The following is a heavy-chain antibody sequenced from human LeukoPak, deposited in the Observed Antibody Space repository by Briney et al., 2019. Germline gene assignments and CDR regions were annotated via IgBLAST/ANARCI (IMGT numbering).Heavy chain of an antibody. J-gene: IGHJ3*02. CDR1: GFTFSSYW. CDR3: ARHSTKYQLLDHDSFEI. V-gene: IGHV3-7*03. Sequence: GGSLRLSCAASGFTFSSYWMTWVRQAPGKGLEWVANIKQDGSAEYNVDSVKGRFTISRDNAKNSLYLQMNSLKASDTAMYYCARHSTKYQLLDHDSFEIWGQGTMVTVSS. CDR2: IKQDGSAE. D-gene: IGHD2-2*01.